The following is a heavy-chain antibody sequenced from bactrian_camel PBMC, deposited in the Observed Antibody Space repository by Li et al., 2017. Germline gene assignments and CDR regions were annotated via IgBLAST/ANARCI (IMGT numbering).Heavy chain of an antibody. Sequence: HVQLVESGEGSVQAGGSLRLSCEVSGSTASSNVVGWFRQAPGKEREGVALLSAYDFIFYGDFVNGRFTISRDDASNTLYLQMNNLKPEDTALYYCATRLSLSDCTYSTTDGCYSHRGQGTQVTVS. CDR1: GSTASSNV. J-gene: IGHJ4*01. CDR2: LSAYDFI. D-gene: IGHD3*01. V-gene: IGHV3S55*01.